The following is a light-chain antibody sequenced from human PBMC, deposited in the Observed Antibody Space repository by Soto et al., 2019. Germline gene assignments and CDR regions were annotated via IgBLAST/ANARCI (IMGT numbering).Light chain of an antibody. Sequence: QAVVTQPPSASGTPGQRVTISCSGSSSNIGSNYVYWYQQFPGTAPKLPIYRNNQRPSGVPDRFSGSKSGTSASLAISGLRSEDEADYYCAAWDDSLSAYVVFGGGTKVTVL. CDR3: AAWDDSLSAYVV. J-gene: IGLJ2*01. CDR2: RNN. CDR1: SSNIGSNY. V-gene: IGLV1-47*01.